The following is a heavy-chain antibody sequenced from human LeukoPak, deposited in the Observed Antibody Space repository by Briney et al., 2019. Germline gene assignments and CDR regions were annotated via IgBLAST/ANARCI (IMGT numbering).Heavy chain of an antibody. J-gene: IGHJ4*02. CDR1: GGSISSDY. CDR2: IYNSGNN. V-gene: IGHV4-59*08. CDR3: ATRGY. D-gene: IGHD3-10*01. Sequence: SETLSLTCTVSGGSISSDYWQWIRQPPGKGLEWVGYIYNSGNNHYNSSLKSRVTISIDTSKNQFSLKLASVAAADTAVYYCATRGYWGQGTLVAVSS.